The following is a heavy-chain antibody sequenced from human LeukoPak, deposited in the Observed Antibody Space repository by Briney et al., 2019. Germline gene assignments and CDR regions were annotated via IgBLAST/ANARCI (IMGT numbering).Heavy chain of an antibody. CDR2: IYHSGST. V-gene: IGHV4-30-2*01. Sequence: PSETLSLTCTVSGGSISSYSWSWIRQPPGKGLEWIGYIYHSGSTYYNPSLKSRVTISVDRSKNQFSLKLSSVTAADTAVYYCARAYYGSGSSYYFDYWGQGTLVTVSS. CDR1: GGSISSYS. CDR3: ARAYYGSGSSYYFDY. J-gene: IGHJ4*02. D-gene: IGHD3-10*01.